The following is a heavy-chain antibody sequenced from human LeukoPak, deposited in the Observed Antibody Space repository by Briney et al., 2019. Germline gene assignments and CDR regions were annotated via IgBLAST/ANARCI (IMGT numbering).Heavy chain of an antibody. V-gene: IGHV3-48*04. D-gene: IGHD4-17*01. CDR3: ASQYGDYGEG. CDR2: ISSGSSTI. Sequence: GGSLRLSCAASGFTFSSYSMNWVRQAPGKGLEWVSYISSGSSTIYYADSVKGRFTISRDNAKNSLYLQMNSLRAEDTAVYYCASQYGDYGEGWGQGTLVTVSS. J-gene: IGHJ4*02. CDR1: GFTFSSYS.